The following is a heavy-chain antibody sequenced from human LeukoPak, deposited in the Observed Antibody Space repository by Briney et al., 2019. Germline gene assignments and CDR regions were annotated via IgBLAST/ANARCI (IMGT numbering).Heavy chain of an antibody. CDR3: ARGGYSSGWLNFDY. D-gene: IGHD6-19*01. J-gene: IGHJ4*02. CDR2: IYTSGST. CDR1: GGSINTYY. Sequence: SETLSLTCTVSGGSINTYYWSWIRQPAGKGLEYIGRIYTSGSTNYNPSLKSRVTMSVDTSKNQFSLKLSSVTAADTAVYYCARGGYSSGWLNFDYWGQGTLVTVSS. V-gene: IGHV4-4*07.